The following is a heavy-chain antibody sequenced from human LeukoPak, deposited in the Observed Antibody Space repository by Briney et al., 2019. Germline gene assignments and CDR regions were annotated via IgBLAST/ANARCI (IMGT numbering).Heavy chain of an antibody. V-gene: IGHV3-7*01. CDR2: IKQDGSEK. Sequence: GGSLRFSGAPPGFTFVSYWMSWFGKAQGKGLDWVANIKQDGSEKYYVDSVKGRFTISRDNARNTLYLQLSSLRAEDTAVYYCARDTFQPGLIDSWGQGTLVTVSS. D-gene: IGHD2-2*01. J-gene: IGHJ4*02. CDR3: ARDTFQPGLIDS. CDR1: GFTFVSYW.